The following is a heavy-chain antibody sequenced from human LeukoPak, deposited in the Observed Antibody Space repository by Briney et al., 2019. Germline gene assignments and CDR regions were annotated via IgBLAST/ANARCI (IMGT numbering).Heavy chain of an antibody. D-gene: IGHD1-1*01. CDR1: GGSISSYY. Sequence: SETLSLTCTVSGGSISSYYWSWIRQPPGKGLEWIGYIYYSGSTNYNPSLKSRVTISVDTSKNQFSLKLSSVTAADTAVYYCARQGWNDPHFDYWGQGTLVTVSS. J-gene: IGHJ4*02. CDR3: ARQGWNDPHFDY. CDR2: IYYSGST. V-gene: IGHV4-59*08.